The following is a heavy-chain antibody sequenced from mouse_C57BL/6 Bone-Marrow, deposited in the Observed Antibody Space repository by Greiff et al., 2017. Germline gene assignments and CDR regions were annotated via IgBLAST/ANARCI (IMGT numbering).Heavy chain of an antibody. V-gene: IGHV5-4*01. Sequence: EVKLVESGGGLVKPGGSLKLSCAASGFTFSSYAMSWVHQTPEKRLEWVATISDGGSYTYYPDNVKGRFTIARDNAKNNLYLQMSHLKSEDTAMYYCAREGYYDYDGGFAYWGQGTLVTVSA. CDR3: AREGYYDYDGGFAY. CDR2: ISDGGSYT. CDR1: GFTFSSYA. J-gene: IGHJ3*01. D-gene: IGHD2-4*01.